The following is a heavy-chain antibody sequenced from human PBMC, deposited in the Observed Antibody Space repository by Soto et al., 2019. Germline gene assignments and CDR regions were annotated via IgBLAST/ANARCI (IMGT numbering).Heavy chain of an antibody. D-gene: IGHD3-22*01. CDR2: LSGSGGST. V-gene: IGHV3-23*01. J-gene: IGHJ4*02. CDR1: GFTFSIYA. Sequence: GSLRLSCAASGFTFSIYAMSWVRQAPGKGLEWVSALSGSGGSTYYADSVKGRFTISRDNSKNTLYLQMNSLRAEDTAVYYCAKGSGYYDSSGPKIDYWGQGTLVTVSS. CDR3: AKGSGYYDSSGPKIDY.